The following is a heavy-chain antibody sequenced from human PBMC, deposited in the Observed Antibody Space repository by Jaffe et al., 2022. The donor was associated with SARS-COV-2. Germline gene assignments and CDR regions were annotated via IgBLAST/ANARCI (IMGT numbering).Heavy chain of an antibody. V-gene: IGHV3-49*05. CDR3: TRETTMTDGYGMDV. CDR1: GFTFGDYA. J-gene: IGHJ6*02. D-gene: IGHD3-22*01. CDR2: IRSKAYGGTT. Sequence: EVQLVESGGGLVKPGRSLRLSCTASGFTFGDYAMSWFRQAPGKGLEWVGFIRSKAYGGTTEYAASVKGRFTISRDDSKSIAYLQMNSLKTEDTAVYYCTRETTMTDGYGMDVWGQGTTVTVSS.